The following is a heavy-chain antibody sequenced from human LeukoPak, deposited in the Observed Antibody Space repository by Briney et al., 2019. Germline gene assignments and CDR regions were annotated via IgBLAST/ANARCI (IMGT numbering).Heavy chain of an antibody. V-gene: IGHV4-39*02. Sequence: SETLSLTCSVSGGSIRGNSYWGWVRQPPGKGREWIGTIDQNGNTYFDPSFQSRVTISIDTSKNQFSLRLNSITAADTAIYYCARDQVAAAGKVDPWGQGTQVTVSS. CDR2: IDQNGNT. CDR1: GGSIRGNSY. J-gene: IGHJ5*02. D-gene: IGHD6-13*01. CDR3: ARDQVAAAGKVDP.